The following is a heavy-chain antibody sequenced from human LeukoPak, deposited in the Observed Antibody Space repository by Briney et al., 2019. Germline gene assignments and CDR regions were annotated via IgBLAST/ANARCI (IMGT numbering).Heavy chain of an antibody. CDR1: GFTFSSYA. V-gene: IGHV3-23*01. D-gene: IGHD5-18*01. CDR3: AKDIAQGYTFGFIEQDY. J-gene: IGHJ4*02. Sequence: GGSLRLSCAASGFTFSSYAMSWVRQAPGKGLEWVSAISESGSGTYYADSVKGRFTISRDNSKDTLSLQMNSLRAEDMAVYYCAKDIAQGYTFGFIEQDYWGQGTLVTVSS. CDR2: ISESGSGT.